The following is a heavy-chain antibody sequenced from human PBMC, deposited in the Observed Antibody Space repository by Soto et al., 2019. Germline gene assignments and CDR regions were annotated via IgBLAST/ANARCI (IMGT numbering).Heavy chain of an antibody. CDR2: ISYDGSNK. CDR3: AKGYSSGWSFDY. Sequence: PGGSLRLSCAASGFTFSSYGMHWVRQAPGKGLEWVAVISYDGSNKYYAGSVKGRFTISRDNSKNTLYLQMNSLRAEDTAVYYCAKGYSSGWSFDYWGQGTLVTVSS. CDR1: GFTFSSYG. V-gene: IGHV3-30*18. J-gene: IGHJ4*02. D-gene: IGHD6-13*01.